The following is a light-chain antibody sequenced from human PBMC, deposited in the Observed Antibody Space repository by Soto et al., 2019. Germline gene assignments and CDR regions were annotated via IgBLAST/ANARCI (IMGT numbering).Light chain of an antibody. CDR2: DAS. CDR1: QSLSSW. V-gene: IGKV1-5*01. CDR3: QQRNNWPPGIT. J-gene: IGKJ5*01. Sequence: DIQMIQSPSTLSASVGDRVTMSCRAIQSLSSWLAWYQHKPVKAPKLLIYDASSLQSGVPSRFSGSGSGTEFTLTISSLQSEDFAVYYCQQRNNWPPGITFGQGTRLEIK.